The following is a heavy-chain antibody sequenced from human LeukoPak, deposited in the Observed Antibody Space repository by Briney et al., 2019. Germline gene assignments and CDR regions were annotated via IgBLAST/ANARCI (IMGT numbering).Heavy chain of an antibody. CDR1: GFTFSNYA. D-gene: IGHD4-23*01. CDR3: TTGLTTVVTKNFDY. CDR2: IKSKTDGGTT. J-gene: IGHJ4*02. Sequence: GGSLRLSCAASGFTFSNYAMTWVRQAPGKGLEWVGRIKSKTDGGTTDYAAPVKGRFTISRDDSKNTLYLQMNSLKTEDTAVYYCTTGLTTVVTKNFDYWGQGALVTVSS. V-gene: IGHV3-15*01.